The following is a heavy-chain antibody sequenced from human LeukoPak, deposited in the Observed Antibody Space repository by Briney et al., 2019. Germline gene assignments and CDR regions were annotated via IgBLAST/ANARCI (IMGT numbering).Heavy chain of an antibody. CDR3: ARDRRYYYDSSGLPADY. D-gene: IGHD3-22*01. CDR2: INPNSGGT. V-gene: IGHV1-2*02. CDR1: GYTFTGYY. J-gene: IGHJ4*02. Sequence: GASVTVSCKASGYTFTGYYMHWVRQAPGRGLEWMGWINPNSGGTNYAQKFQGRVTMTRDTSISTAYMELSRLRSDDTAVYYCARDRRYYYDSSGLPADYWGQGTLVTVSS.